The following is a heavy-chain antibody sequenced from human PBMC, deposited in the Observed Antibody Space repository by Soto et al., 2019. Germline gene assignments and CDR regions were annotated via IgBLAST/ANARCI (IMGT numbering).Heavy chain of an antibody. V-gene: IGHV3-23*01. D-gene: IGHD3-10*01. CDR3: AKGKSTGDIDWFDP. CDR1: GFTLQNYA. Sequence: PGASLRLSCTASGFTLQNYAMAWVRQAPGKGLEWVSTLIGGHYGTAYSYSVKGRFTVSRDNSKNCLYLQMNSLGVEDTAMYFCAKGKSTGDIDWFDPWGQGSLVTVS. CDR2: LIGGHYGT. J-gene: IGHJ5*02.